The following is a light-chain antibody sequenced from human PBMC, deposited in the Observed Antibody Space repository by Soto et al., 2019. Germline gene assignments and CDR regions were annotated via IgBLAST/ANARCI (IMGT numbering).Light chain of an antibody. CDR1: NIGSMS. J-gene: IGLJ1*01. V-gene: IGLV3-21*02. Sequence: SYELTQPPSVSVAPGQTATITCGGNNIGSMSVHWYQQRPGQAPVLVVYDDIARPSGIPDRFSGSNSGNTATLTISRVEAGDEADYYCQVWDSSSDLYVFGSGTKVTVL. CDR3: QVWDSSSDLYV. CDR2: DDI.